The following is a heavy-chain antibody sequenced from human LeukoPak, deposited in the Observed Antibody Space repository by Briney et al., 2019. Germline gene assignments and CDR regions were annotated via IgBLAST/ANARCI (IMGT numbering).Heavy chain of an antibody. J-gene: IGHJ4*02. D-gene: IGHD3-9*01. V-gene: IGHV1-2*02. CDR1: VYTFTGYY. CDR3: SIRRYFGWLIPVDANVFDY. Sequence: SVNVSYKPSVYTFTGYYMHLVRLAPAQRLEGVGWVYPNRGGTNYPQKFHARGTITRNTSLIPAHIDLERLRSDDTTRCYFSIRRYFGWLIPVDANVFDYWGQGTLVTVSS. CDR2: VYPNRGGT.